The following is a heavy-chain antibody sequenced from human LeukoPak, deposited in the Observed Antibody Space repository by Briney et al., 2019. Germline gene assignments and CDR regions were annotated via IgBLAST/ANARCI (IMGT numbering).Heavy chain of an antibody. J-gene: IGHJ4*02. CDR2: IVVGSGNT. V-gene: IGHV1-58*01. Sequence: GTSVKVSCKASGFTFTSSAVQWVRQARGQRLEWIGWIVVGSGNTNYAQKFQERVTITRDMSTSTAYMELSSLRSEDTAVYCCAAVLIVGATTVDYWGQGTLVTVSS. CDR1: GFTFTSSA. CDR3: AAVLIVGATTVDY. D-gene: IGHD1-26*01.